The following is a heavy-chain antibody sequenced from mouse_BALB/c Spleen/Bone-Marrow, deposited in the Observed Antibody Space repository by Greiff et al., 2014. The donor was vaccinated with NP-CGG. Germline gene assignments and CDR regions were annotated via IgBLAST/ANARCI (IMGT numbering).Heavy chain of an antibody. CDR2: INPSSGYT. V-gene: IGHV1-4*01. CDR1: GYTFTSYT. CDR3: ARYRYDWYFDV. D-gene: IGHD2-14*01. Sequence: VQLQESGAELARPGASVKMSCKAFGYTFTSYTMHWVKQRPGQGLEWIGYINPSSGYTNYNQKFKDKATLTADKSSSTAYMQLSSLTSEDSAVYYCARYRYDWYFDVWGAGTTVTVSS. J-gene: IGHJ1*01.